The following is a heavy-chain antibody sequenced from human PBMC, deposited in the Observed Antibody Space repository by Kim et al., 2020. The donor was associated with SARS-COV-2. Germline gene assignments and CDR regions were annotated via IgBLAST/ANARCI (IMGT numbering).Heavy chain of an antibody. CDR1: GFTFSSYS. Sequence: GGSLRLSCAASGFTFSSYSMNWVRQAPGKGLEWVSYISSSSSTIYYADSVKGRFTISRDNAKNSLYLQMNSLRDEDTAVYYCARDVSSSSWPLTNNWFDPRGQGSLVTVSS. CDR3: ARDVSSSSWPLTNNWFDP. D-gene: IGHD6-13*01. V-gene: IGHV3-48*02. J-gene: IGHJ5*02. CDR2: ISSSSSTI.